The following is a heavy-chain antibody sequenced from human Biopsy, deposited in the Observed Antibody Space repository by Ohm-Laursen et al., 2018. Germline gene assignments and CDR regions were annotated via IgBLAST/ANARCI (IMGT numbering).Heavy chain of an antibody. CDR3: ARDRGYYSDRTVPGYFDL. CDR2: VYYTGST. CDR1: GDSISSYY. V-gene: IGHV4-59*01. D-gene: IGHD3-22*01. J-gene: IGHJ2*01. Sequence: GTLSLTCTVSGDSISSYYWSWIRQPPGKGLQWIGYVYYTGSTDYNPSLQSRPTISVDTSKNHFSLRLRSVTPADTAIYYCARDRGYYSDRTVPGYFDLWGRGTLVTVSS.